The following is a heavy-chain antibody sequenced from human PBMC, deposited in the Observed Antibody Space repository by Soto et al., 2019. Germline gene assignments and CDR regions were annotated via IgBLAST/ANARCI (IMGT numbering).Heavy chain of an antibody. CDR2: IYYSGST. V-gene: IGHV4-31*03. D-gene: IGHD6-13*01. Sequence: QVQLQESGPGLVKPSQTLSLTCTVSGGSISSGGYYWSWIRQHPGKGLEWIGYIYYSGSTYYNPSLKSRVTLSVETSKTQFSLKLSSVTAADTAVYYCARGTGIAAAVWPIPFDPWGQGTLVTVSS. CDR1: GGSISSGGYY. J-gene: IGHJ5*02. CDR3: ARGTGIAAAVWPIPFDP.